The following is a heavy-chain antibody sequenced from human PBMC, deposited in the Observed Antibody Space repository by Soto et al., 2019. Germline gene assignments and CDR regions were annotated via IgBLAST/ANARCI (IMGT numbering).Heavy chain of an antibody. D-gene: IGHD2-21*01. J-gene: IGHJ4*02. V-gene: IGHV4-59*01. CDR3: ARDYSL. CDR2: IYYSGST. CDR1: GGSIIRYY. Sequence: SDTLSLTCTVSGGSIIRYYWSWIRQPPGKGLEWIGYIYYSGSTNYNPSLKSRVTISVDTSKNQFSLKLSSVTAADTAVYYCARDYSLWGQGTLVTVSS.